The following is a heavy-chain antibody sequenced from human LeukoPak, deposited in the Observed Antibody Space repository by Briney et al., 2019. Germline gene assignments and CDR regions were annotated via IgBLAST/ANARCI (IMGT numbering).Heavy chain of an antibody. V-gene: IGHV3-23*01. CDR2: ISGSGGST. D-gene: IGHD5-24*01. Sequence: SGGSLRLSCAASGFTFSSYGMSWVRQAPGKGLEWVSAISGSGGSTYYADSVKGRFTISRDNAKNSLYLQMNSLRAEDTAVYYCARSVEMVYWGQGTLVTVSS. CDR1: GFTFSSYG. CDR3: ARSVEMVY. J-gene: IGHJ4*02.